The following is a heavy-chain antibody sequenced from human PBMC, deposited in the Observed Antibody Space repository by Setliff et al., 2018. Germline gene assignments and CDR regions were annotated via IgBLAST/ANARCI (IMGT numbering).Heavy chain of an antibody. J-gene: IGHJ5*02. V-gene: IGHV1-18*01. CDR2: ISAYNGNT. D-gene: IGHD2-2*01. Sequence: ASVKVSCKASGGTFSSYAISWVRQAPGQGLEWMGWISAYNGNTNYAQKLQGRVTMTTDTSTSTAYMELRSLRSEDTAVYYCASSRVVPAAYNWFDPWGQGTLVTVSS. CDR1: GGTFSSYA. CDR3: ASSRVVPAAYNWFDP.